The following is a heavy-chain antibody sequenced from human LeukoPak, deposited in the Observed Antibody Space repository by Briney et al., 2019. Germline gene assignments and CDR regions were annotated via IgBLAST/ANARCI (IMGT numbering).Heavy chain of an antibody. V-gene: IGHV4-4*07. Sequence: SETLSLTCTVSGGSISSYYWSWIRQPAGKGLEWIGRIYTSGSTNYNPSLKSRVTMSVDTSKNQFSLKLSSVTAAGTAVYYCARASPYYYDSSGFLQGGYFDYWGQGTLVTVSS. CDR3: ARASPYYYDSSGFLQGGYFDY. CDR2: IYTSGST. D-gene: IGHD3-22*01. J-gene: IGHJ4*02. CDR1: GGSISSYY.